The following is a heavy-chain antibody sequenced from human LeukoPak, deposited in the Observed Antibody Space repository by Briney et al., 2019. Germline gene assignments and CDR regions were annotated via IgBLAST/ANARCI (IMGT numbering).Heavy chain of an antibody. V-gene: IGHV4-34*01. CDR3: ARGRILRIIDY. CDR2: INHSGST. Sequence: SQTLSLTCAVYGGFISGYYWSWIHQPPAKGLEWIGEINHSGSTNYNPSLKSLVTLSVDTYKNQFYLTLGSVRAAVTAVIYCARGRILRIIDYWGQGTLVTVSS. D-gene: IGHD2-15*01. J-gene: IGHJ4*02. CDR1: GGFISGYY.